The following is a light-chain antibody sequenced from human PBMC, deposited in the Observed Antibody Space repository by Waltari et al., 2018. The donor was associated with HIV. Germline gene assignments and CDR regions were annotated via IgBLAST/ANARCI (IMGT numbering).Light chain of an antibody. J-gene: IGLJ1*01. CDR2: EVF. CDR1: ATDLGTYNP. CDR3: CSYTGETTFYI. Sequence: QSVLAQPAAVSGSPGQSITISCNGSATDLGTYNPVSWYQQYPGKAPKLIISEVFKRPSGISDRFSGSKSGNAASLKISGLRSEDEAVYYCCSYTGETTFYIFGSGTTV. V-gene: IGLV2-23*02.